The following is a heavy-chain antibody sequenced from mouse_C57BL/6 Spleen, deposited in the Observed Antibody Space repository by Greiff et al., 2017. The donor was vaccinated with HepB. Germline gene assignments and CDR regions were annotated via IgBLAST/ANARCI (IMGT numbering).Heavy chain of an antibody. V-gene: IGHV3-2*02. Sequence: EVKLMESGPGLVKPSPSLSLTCTVPGYSITSGYGWNWIRQFPGNKLEWMGYISYSGSTNYNPSLKSRISITRDTSKNQFFLQLNSVTTEDTATYYCARTARIKYWGQGTTPTVSS. CDR3: ARTARIKY. CDR2: ISYSGST. D-gene: IGHD1-2*01. J-gene: IGHJ2*01. CDR1: GYSITSGYG.